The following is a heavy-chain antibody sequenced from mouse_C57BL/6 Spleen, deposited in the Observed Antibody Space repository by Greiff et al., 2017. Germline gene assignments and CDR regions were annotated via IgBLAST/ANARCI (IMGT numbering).Heavy chain of an antibody. Sequence: VQLQQPGAELVMPGASVKLSCKASGYTFTSYWMHWVKQRPGQGLEWIGEIDPSDSYTNYNQKFKGKSTWTVDKSSSTAYMQLSSLTSEDAAVYYCARVYGSSPAWFAYWGQGTLVTVSA. D-gene: IGHD1-1*01. CDR1: GYTFTSYW. V-gene: IGHV1-69*01. J-gene: IGHJ3*01. CDR3: ARVYGSSPAWFAY. CDR2: IDPSDSYT.